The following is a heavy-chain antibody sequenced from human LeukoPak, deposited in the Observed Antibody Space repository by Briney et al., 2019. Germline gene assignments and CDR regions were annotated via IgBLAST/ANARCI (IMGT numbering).Heavy chain of an antibody. CDR2: INPSGGST. D-gene: IGHD1-26*01. CDR3: ARELSGAYETFDI. J-gene: IGHJ3*02. V-gene: IGHV1-46*01. Sequence: ASVKVSCKASGYTFTSYYMHWVRQAPGQGLEWMGIINPSGGSTSYAQKFQGRVTMTRDMSTSTVYMELSSLRSDDTAMYYCARELSGAYETFDIWGQGTMVTVSS. CDR1: GYTFTSYY.